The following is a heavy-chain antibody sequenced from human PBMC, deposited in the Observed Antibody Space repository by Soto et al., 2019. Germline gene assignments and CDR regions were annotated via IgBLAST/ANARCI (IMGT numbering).Heavy chain of an antibody. D-gene: IGHD5-18*01. J-gene: IGHJ4*02. CDR2: ISYDGSLQ. CDR3: VSDRGYGHASVPYS. Sequence: QSQLVESGGGVDQPGRSLRLSCAASGFAFSSYGMHWGRQAPGTGLEWVAVISYDGSLQHYADSVKGRFTISRDNSTNMVLLQMRSLRAEDTVVYYCVSDRGYGHASVPYSWGQGTLVSVSS. CDR1: GFAFSSYG. V-gene: IGHV3-30*03.